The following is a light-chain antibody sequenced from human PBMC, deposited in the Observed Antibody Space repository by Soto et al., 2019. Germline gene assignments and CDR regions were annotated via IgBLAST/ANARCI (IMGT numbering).Light chain of an antibody. CDR3: SSYTSSSTPYV. J-gene: IGLJ1*01. V-gene: IGLV2-14*03. CDR2: DVS. Sequence: QSALTQPASVSGSPGQSIIISCTGTSSDVGNYNYVYWYQQHPGKAPKLMIFDVSSRPSGVSNRFSGSKSGNTASLTISGLQAEDEAEYYCSSYTSSSTPYVFGTGTKLTVL. CDR1: SSDVGNYNY.